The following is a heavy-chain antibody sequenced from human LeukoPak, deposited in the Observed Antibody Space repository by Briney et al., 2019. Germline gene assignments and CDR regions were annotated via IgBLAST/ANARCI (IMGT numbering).Heavy chain of an antibody. CDR1: GFTFSSYS. CDR3: AXEDXYDTSIRVDP. D-gene: IGHD3-22*01. CDR2: ISSSSSYI. J-gene: IGHJ5*02. V-gene: IGHV3-21*01. Sequence: GGSLXLSCAASGFTFSSYSMNWVRQAPGKGLEWVSSISSSSSYIYYADSVKGRFTISRDNAKNSLYLQMNRLRAEDTAVYYCAXEDXYDTSIRVDPWGQGTLVTVSS.